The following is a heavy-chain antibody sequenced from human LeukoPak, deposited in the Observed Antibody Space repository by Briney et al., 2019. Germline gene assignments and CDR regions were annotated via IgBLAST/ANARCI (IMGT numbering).Heavy chain of an antibody. D-gene: IGHD2-2*01. CDR1: GGTFSSYA. CDR3: ASTVVPAATAGDYYYYYGMDA. CDR2: IIPIFGTA. V-gene: IGHV1-69*13. Sequence: SVKVSCKASGGTFSSYAISWVRQAPGQGLEWMGGIIPIFGTANYAQKFQGRVTITADESTSTAYMELSSLRSEDTAVYYCASTVVPAATAGDYYYYYGMDAWGKGTTVTVSS. J-gene: IGHJ6*04.